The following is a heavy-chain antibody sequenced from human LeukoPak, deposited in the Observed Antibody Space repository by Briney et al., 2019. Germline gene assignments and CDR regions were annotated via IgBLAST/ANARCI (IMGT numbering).Heavy chain of an antibody. CDR3: ATSTKTVRPDSWDS. CDR1: GGSFDGYS. Sequence: SETLSLTCAIYGGSFDGYSWSRIRQSPGEGLEWIGEINLGGSTNYNPSLKSRVTMTIDTSKKEVSLKLTSVTAADTSIYFCATSTKTVRPDSWDSWGQGTLVSVSS. CDR2: INLGGST. J-gene: IGHJ4*02. V-gene: IGHV4-34*01. D-gene: IGHD6-6*01.